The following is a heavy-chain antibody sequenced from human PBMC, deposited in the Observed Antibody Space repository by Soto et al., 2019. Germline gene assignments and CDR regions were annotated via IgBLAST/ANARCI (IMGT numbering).Heavy chain of an antibody. J-gene: IGHJ4*02. D-gene: IGHD6-6*01. CDR2: ISWNSGSI. CDR1: GFTFDDYA. CDR3: AKTPSDDYSSSSYFDY. Sequence: GGSLRLSCAASGFTFDDYAMHWVRQAPGKGLEWVSGISWNSGSIGYADSVKGRFTISRDNAKNSLYLQMNSLRAEDTALYYCAKTPSDDYSSSSYFDYWGQGTLVTVSS. V-gene: IGHV3-9*01.